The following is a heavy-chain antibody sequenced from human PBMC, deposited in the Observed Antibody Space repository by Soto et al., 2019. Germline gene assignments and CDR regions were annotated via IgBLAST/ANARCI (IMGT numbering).Heavy chain of an antibody. D-gene: IGHD1-26*01. Sequence: SETLSLTCSVSGASTVSHYHWTWIRQPPGKGLEWMGYIFNSGTTFYNPSLTSRLSISMDTSGNHFSLELRSVTAADTAVCYCALALGPTTGLDYWGQGTLVTVSS. CDR3: ALALGPTTGLDY. V-gene: IGHV4-31*02. J-gene: IGHJ4*02. CDR1: GASTVSHYH. CDR2: IFNSGTT.